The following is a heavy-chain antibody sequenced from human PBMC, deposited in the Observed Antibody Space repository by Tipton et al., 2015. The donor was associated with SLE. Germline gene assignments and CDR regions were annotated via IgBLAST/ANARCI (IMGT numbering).Heavy chain of an antibody. Sequence: SLRLSCAASAGFTFSSYEMNWVRQAPGKGLEWVSYISSSGSTIYYADSVKGRFTISRDNAKNSLYLQMNSLRAEDTAVYYCAREQWLSFDIWGQGAMVTVSS. D-gene: IGHD6-19*01. J-gene: IGHJ3*02. CDR3: AREQWLSFDI. V-gene: IGHV3-48*03. CDR1: AGFTFSSYE. CDR2: ISSSGSTI.